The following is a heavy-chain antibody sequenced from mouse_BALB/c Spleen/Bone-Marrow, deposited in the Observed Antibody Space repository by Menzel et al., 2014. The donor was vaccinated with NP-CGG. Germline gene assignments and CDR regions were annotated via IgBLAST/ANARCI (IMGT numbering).Heavy chain of an antibody. CDR3: AMYYYGSSLFAY. D-gene: IGHD1-1*01. V-gene: IGHV14-3*02. CDR1: GFNIKDTY. Sequence: EVQLQQSGAEPVKPGASVKLSCTASGFNIKDTYMHWVKQRPEPGLEWIGRIDPANGNTKYDPKFQGKATITADTSSNTAYLQLSSLTSEDTAVYYCAMYYYGSSLFAYWGQGTLVTVSA. J-gene: IGHJ3*01. CDR2: IDPANGNT.